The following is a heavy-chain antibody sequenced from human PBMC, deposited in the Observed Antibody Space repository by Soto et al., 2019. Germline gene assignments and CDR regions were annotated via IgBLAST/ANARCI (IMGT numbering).Heavy chain of an antibody. V-gene: IGHV3-23*01. D-gene: IGHD2-8*01. Sequence: GGSMRLSCAASGFTFSSYAMSWFRQAPGKGLKWVSGISGSGGSTYYADSVKGRFTISRDNSKNSLSLQMNSLKTEDTAVYFCARLMGTSFDLWGQGTLVTVSS. J-gene: IGHJ4*02. CDR1: GFTFSSYA. CDR2: ISGSGGST. CDR3: ARLMGTSFDL.